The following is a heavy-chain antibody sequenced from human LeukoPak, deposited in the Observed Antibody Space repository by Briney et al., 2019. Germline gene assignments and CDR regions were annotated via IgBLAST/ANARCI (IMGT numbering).Heavy chain of an antibody. J-gene: IGHJ6*03. CDR3: ARGRKGRYCSSTSCPRDYYYYMDV. Sequence: SETLSLTCAVYGGSFSGSYWSWIRQPPGKGLEWIGEIIHSGSTNYNPSLKSRVIISVDTSKNQFSLNLSSVTAADTAVYYCARGRKGRYCSSTSCPRDYYYYMDVWGKGTTVTVSS. CDR1: GGSFSGSY. V-gene: IGHV4-34*01. CDR2: IIHSGST. D-gene: IGHD2-2*01.